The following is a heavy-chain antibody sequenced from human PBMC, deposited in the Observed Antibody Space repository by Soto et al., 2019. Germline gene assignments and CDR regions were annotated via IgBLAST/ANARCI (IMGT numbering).Heavy chain of an antibody. V-gene: IGHV3-23*01. CDR3: ARYIPGVRYYGMDV. CDR1: GLTFSSYA. CDR2: IGESGTPT. Sequence: GGSLRLSCAASGLTFSSYAMKWVRQAPGKGLEWVSLIGESGTPTYYADSVEGRFTISRDNSGNTLFLEMYSLRAEDTAVYYCARYIPGVRYYGMDVWGQGTTVTVSS. J-gene: IGHJ6*02. D-gene: IGHD2-2*01.